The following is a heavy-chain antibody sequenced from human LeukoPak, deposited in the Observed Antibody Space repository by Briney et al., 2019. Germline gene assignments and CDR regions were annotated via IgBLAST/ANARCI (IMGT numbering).Heavy chain of an antibody. CDR2: IKQEGGEK. D-gene: IGHD3-22*01. CDR1: GFIFSNYW. CDR3: ARDFDHSSGYFSRLLPRGGAFDI. J-gene: IGHJ3*02. V-gene: IGHV3-7*01. Sequence: GGSLRLSCAASGFIFSNYWMTWVRHAPGKGLEWVATIKQEGGEKYYVDSVKGRFTISRDNAKNSLSLQMSSLRAEDTAVYYCARDFDHSSGYFSRLLPRGGAFDIWGQGTMVTVSS.